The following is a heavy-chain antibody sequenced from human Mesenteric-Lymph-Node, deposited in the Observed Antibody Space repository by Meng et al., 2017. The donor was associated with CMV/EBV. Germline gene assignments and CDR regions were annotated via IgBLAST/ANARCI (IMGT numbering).Heavy chain of an antibody. CDR2: ISGSGGST. V-gene: IGHV3-23*01. J-gene: IGHJ3*02. D-gene: IGHD2-2*01. CDR3: ARDHGYCSSTSCRPTGAFDI. Sequence: GESLKISCAASGFTFSSYAMSWVRQAPGKGLEWVSAISGSGGSTYYADSVKGRFTISRDNSKNTLYLQMNSLRAEDTAVYYCARDHGYCSSTSCRPTGAFDIWGQGTMVTVSS. CDR1: GFTFSSYA.